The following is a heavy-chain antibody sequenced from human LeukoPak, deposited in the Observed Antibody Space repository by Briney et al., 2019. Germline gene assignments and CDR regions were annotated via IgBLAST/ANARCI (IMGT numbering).Heavy chain of an antibody. D-gene: IGHD6-6*01. J-gene: IGHJ4*02. Sequence: SQTLSLTCTVSGGSISSCDYYWIWIRQPPGKGLEWFGYIYYSWSTYYNPSLKSRVTISVDTSKNQFSLKLSSVTAADTAVYYCARVGSSSGSTSDLADYWGQGTLVTVSS. CDR3: ARVGSSSGSTSDLADY. V-gene: IGHV4-30-4*08. CDR1: GGSISSCDYY. CDR2: IYYSWST.